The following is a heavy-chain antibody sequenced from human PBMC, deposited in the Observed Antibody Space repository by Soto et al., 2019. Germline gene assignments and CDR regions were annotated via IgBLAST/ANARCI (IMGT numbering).Heavy chain of an antibody. D-gene: IGHD2-2*01. CDR3: AKDPPWTVGPLAMDV. V-gene: IGHV3-23*01. CDR1: GFTFSTHA. Sequence: GGSLRLSCVASGFTFSTHAMSWVRQAPGKGLEWVSTFSGSGGNIYYAESVKGRLTISRDDSKNTLYLQMNSLRVEDTAVYYCAKDPPWTVGPLAMDVWGQGTTVTV. J-gene: IGHJ6*02. CDR2: FSGSGGNI.